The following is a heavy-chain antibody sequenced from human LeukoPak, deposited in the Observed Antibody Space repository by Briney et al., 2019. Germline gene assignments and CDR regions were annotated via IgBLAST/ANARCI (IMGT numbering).Heavy chain of an antibody. V-gene: IGHV3-48*04. CDR1: GFTFSTNT. CDR3: ARATYDSSAVDAFDI. D-gene: IGHD3-22*01. J-gene: IGHJ3*02. CDR2: ISSSSINI. Sequence: GGSLRLSCAASGFTFSTNTMNWARQAPGSGLEWISYISSSSINIYYADSVRGRFTISRDNAKSLLYLQMNTLRAEDTAVYYCARATYDSSAVDAFDIWGQGTMVTVSP.